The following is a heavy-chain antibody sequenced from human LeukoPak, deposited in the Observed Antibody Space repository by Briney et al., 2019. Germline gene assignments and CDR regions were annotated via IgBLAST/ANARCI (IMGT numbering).Heavy chain of an antibody. D-gene: IGHD2-2*01. CDR2: IRYDGSNK. Sequence: GGSLRLSCAASGFTFSSYGMHWVRQAPGKGLEWVAFIRYDGSNKYYADSVKGRFTISRDNSKNTLYLQMNSLRAEDTAVYYCAKDGPSAVVPAASYYFDYWGQGTLVTVSS. CDR1: GFTFSSYG. J-gene: IGHJ4*02. V-gene: IGHV3-30*02. CDR3: AKDGPSAVVPAASYYFDY.